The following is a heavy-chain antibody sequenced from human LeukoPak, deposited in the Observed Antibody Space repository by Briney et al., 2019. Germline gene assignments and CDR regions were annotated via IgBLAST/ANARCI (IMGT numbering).Heavy chain of an antibody. V-gene: IGHV2-70*11. CDR2: IDWDDDK. J-gene: IGHJ4*02. CDR1: GFSLSTSGMC. Sequence: SGPALVKPTQTLTLTCTFSGFSLSTSGMCVSWIRQPPGKALEWLARIDWDDDKYYFTSLKTRLTISKDTSKNQVVLTMTNIDPVDTATYYCARNKPATAMTNYYFDYWGQGTLVTVSS. D-gene: IGHD2-2*01. CDR3: ARNKPATAMTNYYFDY.